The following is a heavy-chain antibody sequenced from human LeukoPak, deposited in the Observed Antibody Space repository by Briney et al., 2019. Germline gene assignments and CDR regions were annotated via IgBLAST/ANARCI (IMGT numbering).Heavy chain of an antibody. CDR3: AREPAQAAALDY. Sequence: ASVKVSXKAXGXTFTGYYMHWVRQAPGQGLEWMGWINPNSGGTNYAQKFQGRVTMTRDTSISTAYMELSRLRSDDTAVYYCAREPAQAAALDYWGQGTLVTVSS. D-gene: IGHD6-13*01. CDR2: INPNSGGT. J-gene: IGHJ4*02. V-gene: IGHV1-2*02. CDR1: GXTFTGYY.